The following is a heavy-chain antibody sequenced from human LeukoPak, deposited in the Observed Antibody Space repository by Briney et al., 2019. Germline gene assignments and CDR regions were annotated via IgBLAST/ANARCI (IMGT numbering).Heavy chain of an antibody. Sequence: GGSLRLSCAASGFAFSSYAMSWVRQAPGKGLEWVSAISDNGVGTYYADSVKGRFTISRDNSKNTLYLQMNSLRAEDTAVYYCAKSPRGYTYGHTEYYFDFWGQGTLVTVSS. D-gene: IGHD5-18*01. J-gene: IGHJ4*02. CDR1: GFAFSSYA. V-gene: IGHV3-23*01. CDR2: ISDNGVGT. CDR3: AKSPRGYTYGHTEYYFDF.